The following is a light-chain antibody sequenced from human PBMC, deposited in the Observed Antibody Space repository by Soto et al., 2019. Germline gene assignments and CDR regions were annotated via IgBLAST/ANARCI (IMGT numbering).Light chain of an antibody. J-gene: IGKJ1*01. CDR3: QHYNSYSEA. V-gene: IGKV1-5*01. CDR2: DAS. CDR1: QSISSW. Sequence: DIQMTQSPSTLSASVGDRVTITCRASQSISSWLAWYQQKPGKAPKLLIYDASSLESGVPSRFSGGGSGAEFTLTISSLQPDDFATYCCQHYNSYSEAFGQGTKVDNK.